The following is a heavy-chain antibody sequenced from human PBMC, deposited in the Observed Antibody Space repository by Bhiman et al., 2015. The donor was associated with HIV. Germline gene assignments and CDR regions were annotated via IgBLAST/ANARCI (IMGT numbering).Heavy chain of an antibody. CDR1: GFTVSSNY. Sequence: QLVESGGGLVQPGGSLRLSCVASGFTVSSNYMSWVRQAPGKGLEWVSLIYSGGSTYYADSVKGRFTISRDNSKNTLYLQMNSLKAEDTAVYYCAKGHYVWGSYRSLDYWGQGTLVTVSS. CDR2: IYSGGST. CDR3: AKGHYVWGSYRSLDY. J-gene: IGHJ4*02. D-gene: IGHD3-16*02. V-gene: IGHV3-66*01.